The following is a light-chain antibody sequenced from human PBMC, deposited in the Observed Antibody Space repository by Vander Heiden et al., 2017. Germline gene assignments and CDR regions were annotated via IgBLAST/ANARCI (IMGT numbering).Light chain of an antibody. CDR2: DDS. CDR3: QVWDGSSYHWV. J-gene: IGLJ3*02. V-gene: IGLV3-21*02. CDR1: NIGSKS. Sequence: SYVLTQPPSVSGGPGQTASIPCGGNNIGSKSVHWYQQRPGQAPVLVVFDDSDRPSGIPDRFSGSNSDNTAALTIRRVEAGDEADYYCQVWDGSSYHWVFGGGTKLTVL.